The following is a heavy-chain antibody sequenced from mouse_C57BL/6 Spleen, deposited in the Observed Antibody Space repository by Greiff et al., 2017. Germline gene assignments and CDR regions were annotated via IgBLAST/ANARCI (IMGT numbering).Heavy chain of an antibody. Sequence: QVQLQQSGAELVRPGTSVKVSCKASGFAFNNYLIEWVKQRPGQGLEWIGVINPGSGGTNYNEKFKGKATLTADQSSSTAYMQLSSLTSEDSAVYFCARRIEDAIDYWGQGTSVTVSS. CDR3: ARRIEDAIDY. CDR1: GFAFNNYL. CDR2: INPGSGGT. V-gene: IGHV1-54*01. J-gene: IGHJ4*01.